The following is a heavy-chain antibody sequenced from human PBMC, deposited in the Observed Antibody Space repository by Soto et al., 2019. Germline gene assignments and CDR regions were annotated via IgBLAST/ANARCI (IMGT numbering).Heavy chain of an antibody. CDR2: ISAYNGYT. D-gene: IGHD3-22*01. V-gene: IGHV1-18*01. J-gene: IGHJ4*02. Sequence: QVQLVQSGAEVKKPGASVKVSCKASGYTFTNYGIGWVRQAPGQGLEWMGWISAYNGYTNYAQKLQGRVTMTTDTSTSTAYMVLRSLRSDDTAVYYCARHTSGLTMIVVATSPFDYWGQGTLVTVS. CDR3: ARHTSGLTMIVVATSPFDY. CDR1: GYTFTNYG.